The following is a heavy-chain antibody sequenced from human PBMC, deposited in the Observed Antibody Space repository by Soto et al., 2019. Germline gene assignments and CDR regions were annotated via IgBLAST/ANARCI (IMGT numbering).Heavy chain of an antibody. CDR1: GGSISSYY. D-gene: IGHD6-6*01. V-gene: IGHV4-59*08. J-gene: IGHJ5*02. CDR2: IYYSGST. CDR3: ARVPGIAAREPKYWFDP. Sequence: SETLSLTCTVSGGSISSYYWSWIRQPPEKGLEWIGYIYYSGSTNYNPSLKSRVTISVDTSKNQFSLKLSSVTAADTAVYYCARVPGIAAREPKYWFDPWGQGTLVTVSS.